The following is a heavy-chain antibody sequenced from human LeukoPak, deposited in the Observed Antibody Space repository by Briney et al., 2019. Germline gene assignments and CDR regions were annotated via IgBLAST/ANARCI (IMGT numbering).Heavy chain of an antibody. CDR1: GGTFSSYA. CDR2: IIPNFGTA. V-gene: IGHV1-69*05. Sequence: ASVKVSCKASGGTFSSYAISWVRQAPGQGLEWMGGIIPNFGTANYAQKFQGRVTITTDESTSTAYMELSSLRSEDTAVYCCASKVTKDTYYDFWSGQYYFDYWGQGTLVTVSS. J-gene: IGHJ4*02. D-gene: IGHD3-3*01. CDR3: ASKVTKDTYYDFWSGQYYFDY.